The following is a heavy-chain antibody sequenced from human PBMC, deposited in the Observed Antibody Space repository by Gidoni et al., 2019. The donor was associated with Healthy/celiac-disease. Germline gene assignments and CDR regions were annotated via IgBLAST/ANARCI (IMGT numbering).Heavy chain of an antibody. J-gene: IGHJ5*02. D-gene: IGHD1-26*01. CDR1: GSIFTSYD. Sequence: QAQLVQSGAEVKKPGASVKVSCKASGSIFTSYDFNWFRQATGQGLEWMGWMNPNSGNTGYAQKFQGRVTMTSDTSISTAYLDLSSLRSEDTAVYYCARAPSGGYNWFDPWGQGTLVTVSS. CDR2: MNPNSGNT. CDR3: ARAPSGGYNWFDP. V-gene: IGHV1-8*01.